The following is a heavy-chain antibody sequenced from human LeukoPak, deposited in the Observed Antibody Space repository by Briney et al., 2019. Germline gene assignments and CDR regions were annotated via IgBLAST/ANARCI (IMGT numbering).Heavy chain of an antibody. V-gene: IGHV4-30-4*01. J-gene: IGHJ4*02. Sequence: PSETLSLTCTVSGGSISSGDYYWSWIRQPPGKGLEWIGYIYYSGSTYYNPSLKSRVTISVDTSKNQFSLKLSSVTAADTAVYYCAKVAAAGKYFDYWGQGTLVTVSS. CDR2: IYYSGST. CDR1: GGSISSGDYY. D-gene: IGHD6-13*01. CDR3: AKVAAAGKYFDY.